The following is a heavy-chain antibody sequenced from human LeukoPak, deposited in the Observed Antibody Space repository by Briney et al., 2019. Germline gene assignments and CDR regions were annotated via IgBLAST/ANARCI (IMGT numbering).Heavy chain of an antibody. J-gene: IGHJ6*03. D-gene: IGHD5-18*01. CDR3: ATGIPIAPRYYYYMDV. Sequence: ASVKVSCKVSGYTLTELSMHWVRQAPGKGLEWMGGFDPEDGETIYAQKFQGRVTMTEDTSTDTAYMELSSLRSEDTAVYYCATGIPIAPRYYYYMDVWGKGTTVTISS. CDR2: FDPEDGET. V-gene: IGHV1-24*01. CDR1: GYTLTELS.